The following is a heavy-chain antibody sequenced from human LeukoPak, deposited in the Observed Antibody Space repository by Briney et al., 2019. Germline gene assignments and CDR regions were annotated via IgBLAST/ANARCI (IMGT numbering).Heavy chain of an antibody. Sequence: GGSLRLSCAASGFSFSSYAMSWVRQAPGKGLEWVSAISKSGDSTFYADPVKGRFSISRDNSQNTLYVQMNSLRAEDTAVYYCAREDHSNYNYWGQGTLVTVSS. CDR3: AREDHSNYNY. CDR2: ISKSGDST. CDR1: GFSFSSYA. V-gene: IGHV3-23*01. D-gene: IGHD4-11*01. J-gene: IGHJ4*02.